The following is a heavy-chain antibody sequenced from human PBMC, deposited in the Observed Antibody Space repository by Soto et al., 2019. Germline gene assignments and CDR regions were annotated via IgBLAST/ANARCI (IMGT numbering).Heavy chain of an antibody. CDR2: ISGSGGST. Sequence: EVQLLESGGGLVQPGGSLRLSCAASGFTFSSYAMSWVRQAPGKGLEWVSAISGSGGSTYYADSVKGRFTISRDNSKNTRYLQMNGLRAEDTAVYYWGKRAAVWSGELVPSYYWGLDVWGKGTTVTVSS. J-gene: IGHJ6*04. D-gene: IGHD3-10*01. V-gene: IGHV3-23*01. CDR1: GFTFSSYA. CDR3: GKRAAVWSGELVPSYYWGLDV.